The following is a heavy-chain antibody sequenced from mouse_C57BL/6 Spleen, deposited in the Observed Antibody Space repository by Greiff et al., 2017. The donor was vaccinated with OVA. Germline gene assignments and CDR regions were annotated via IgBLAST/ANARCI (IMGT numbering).Heavy chain of an antibody. J-gene: IGHJ2*01. CDR3: ARGIYYGNSPLDY. D-gene: IGHD2-1*01. CDR2: ISYDGSN. V-gene: IGHV3-6*01. CDR1: GYSITSGYY. Sequence: VQLQESGPGLVKPSQSLSLTCSVTGYSITSGYYWNWIRQFPGNKLEWMGYISYDGSNNYNPSLKNRISITRDTSKNQFFLKLNSVTTEDTATYYCARGIYYGNSPLDYWGQGTTLTVSS.